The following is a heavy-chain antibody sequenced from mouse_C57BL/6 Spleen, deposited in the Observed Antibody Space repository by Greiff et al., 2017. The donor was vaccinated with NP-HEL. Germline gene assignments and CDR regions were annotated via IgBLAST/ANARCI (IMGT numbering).Heavy chain of an antibody. CDR2: IDPSDSYT. J-gene: IGHJ3*01. Sequence: QVQLQQPGAELVKPGASVKLSCKASGYTFTSYWMQWVKQRPGQGLEWIGEIDPSDSYTNYNQKFKGKATLTVDTSSSTAYMQLSSLTSEDSAVYYCARSGQGYDGYYGPFAYWGQGTLVTVSA. V-gene: IGHV1-50*01. CDR1: GYTFTSYW. D-gene: IGHD2-3*01. CDR3: ARSGQGYDGYYGPFAY.